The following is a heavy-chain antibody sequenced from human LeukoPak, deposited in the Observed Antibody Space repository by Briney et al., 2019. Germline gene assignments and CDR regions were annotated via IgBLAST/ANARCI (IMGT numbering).Heavy chain of an antibody. V-gene: IGHV4-59*08. J-gene: IGHJ6*02. Sequence: SETLSLTCTVSGGSISSSYWSWIRQPPGKGLEWIGYIYYSGSTSYNPSLKRRVTISVDTSKNQFSLKLSSVTAADTAVYYCARLNPYYYSYGMDVWGQGTTVTVSS. CDR2: IYYSGST. CDR3: ARLNPYYYSYGMDV. D-gene: IGHD1-14*01. CDR1: GGSISSSY.